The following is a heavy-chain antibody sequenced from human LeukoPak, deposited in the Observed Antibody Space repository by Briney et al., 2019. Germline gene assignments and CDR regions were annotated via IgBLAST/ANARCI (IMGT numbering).Heavy chain of an antibody. Sequence: RGGSLRLSCAASGFTFDHEVMHWVRQAPGEGLECVARITGDGGGVGYADSVKGRFIISRDNVKKSLYLQMNSLKVDDTALYYCAKDAPPGSIAHWGQGTLVTVSS. V-gene: IGHV3-9*01. CDR1: GFTFDHEV. CDR2: ITGDGGGV. J-gene: IGHJ4*02. CDR3: AKDAPPGSIAH. D-gene: IGHD2/OR15-2a*01.